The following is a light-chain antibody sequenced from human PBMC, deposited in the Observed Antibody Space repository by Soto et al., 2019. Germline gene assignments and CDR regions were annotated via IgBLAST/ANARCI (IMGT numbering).Light chain of an antibody. Sequence: QSALTQPASVSGSPGQSITISCTGTTSDVGSYNLVSWYQQHPGKAPKLMIYEISKRPLGGSNRFSGSKSGNTASLTISGLQAEDEAGYCCCSYAGSSTRWVFGGGTKLTFL. V-gene: IGLV2-23*02. CDR2: EIS. J-gene: IGLJ3*02. CDR1: TSDVGSYNL. CDR3: CSYAGSSTRWV.